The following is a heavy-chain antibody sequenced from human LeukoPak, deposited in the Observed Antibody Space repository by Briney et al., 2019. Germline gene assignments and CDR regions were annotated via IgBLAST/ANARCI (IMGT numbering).Heavy chain of an antibody. CDR3: ARVKTYYDFWSGLDY. J-gene: IGHJ4*02. CDR1: GYTFTSYY. V-gene: IGHV1-46*01. Sequence: ASVKVSCKASGYTFTSYYMHWVRQAPGQGLEWMGIINPSGGSTSYAQKFQGRVTMTRDMSTSTVYMELSSLRSEDTAVYYCARVKTYYDFWSGLDYWGQGTLVTVSS. D-gene: IGHD3-3*01. CDR2: INPSGGST.